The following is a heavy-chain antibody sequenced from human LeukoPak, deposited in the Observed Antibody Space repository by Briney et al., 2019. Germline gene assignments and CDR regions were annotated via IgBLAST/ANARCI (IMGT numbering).Heavy chain of an antibody. CDR3: ARQVVVTGNHYLDY. D-gene: IGHD1-14*01. Sequence: PSETLSLTCTVSGGSISSGDYYWSWIRQPPGKGLEWIGYIYYSGSTYYNPSLKSRVTISVDTSKNQFSLKLSSVTAADTAVYYCARQVVVTGNHYLDYWGQGTLVTVSS. J-gene: IGHJ4*02. V-gene: IGHV4-30-4*01. CDR2: IYYSGST. CDR1: GGSISSGDYY.